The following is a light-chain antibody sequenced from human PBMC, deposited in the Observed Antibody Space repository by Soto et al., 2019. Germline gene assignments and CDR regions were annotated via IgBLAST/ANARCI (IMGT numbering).Light chain of an antibody. J-gene: IGLJ1*01. CDR2: EVN. CDR1: FSDVGGYNS. V-gene: IGLV2-14*01. CDR3: SSYTSSTTYV. Sequence: LTQPASVSGSPGQSITISCTGPFSDVGGYNSVSWYQQHPGKAPKLMIYEVNNRPSGVSNRFSGSRSGNTASLTISGLQAEDEADYYCSSYTSSTTYVFGTGTKVTVL.